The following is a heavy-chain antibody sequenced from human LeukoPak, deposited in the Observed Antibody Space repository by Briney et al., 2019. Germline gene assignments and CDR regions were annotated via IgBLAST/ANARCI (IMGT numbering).Heavy chain of an antibody. Sequence: GGSLRLSCAASGFTFSSYAMHWVRQAPGKGLEWVAVISYDGSNKYYADSVRGRFTISRDNAKNSLYLQMNGLRAEDTAVYYCAREEEWFGELQGYFDYWGQGTLVTVSS. D-gene: IGHD3-10*01. CDR2: ISYDGSNK. V-gene: IGHV3-30*04. CDR3: AREEEWFGELQGYFDY. CDR1: GFTFSSYA. J-gene: IGHJ4*02.